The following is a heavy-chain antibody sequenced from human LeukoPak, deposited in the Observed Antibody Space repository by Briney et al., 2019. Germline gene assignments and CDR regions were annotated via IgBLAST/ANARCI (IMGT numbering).Heavy chain of an antibody. CDR3: ARGMEYQLLLVDY. D-gene: IGHD2-2*01. CDR2: ISYDGSNK. CDR1: GFTFSSYA. J-gene: IGHJ4*02. Sequence: GRSLRLPCAASGFTFSSYAMHWVRQAPGKGLEWVAVISYDGSNKYYADSVKGRFTISRDNSKNTLYLQMNSLRAEDTAVYYCARGMEYQLLLVDYWGQGTLVTVSS. V-gene: IGHV3-30*04.